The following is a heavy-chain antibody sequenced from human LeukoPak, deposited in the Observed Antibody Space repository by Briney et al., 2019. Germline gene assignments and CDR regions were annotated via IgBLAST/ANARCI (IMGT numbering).Heavy chain of an antibody. D-gene: IGHD3-3*01. J-gene: IGHJ4*02. CDR3: ARAKVGNVLRFLEWLSAHYYFDY. V-gene: IGHV1-8*03. Sequence: GASVRVSCKASGYTFTSYDINWVRQATGQGLEWMGWMNPNSGNTGYAQKFQGRVTITRNTSISTAYMELSSLRSEDTAVYYCARAKVGNVLRFLEWLSAHYYFDYWGQGTLVTVSS. CDR1: GYTFTSYD. CDR2: MNPNSGNT.